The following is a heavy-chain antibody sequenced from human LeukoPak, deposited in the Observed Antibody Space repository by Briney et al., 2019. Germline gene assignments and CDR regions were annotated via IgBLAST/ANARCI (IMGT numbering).Heavy chain of an antibody. V-gene: IGHV1-2*02. CDR2: INPNSGGT. Sequence: ASVKVSCKASGYTFTGYYMHWVRQAPGQGLEWMGWINPNSGGTNYAQKFQGRVTMTRDTSISTAYMELSRLRSDDTAVYYCAGVTRNSYGSFDYWGQGTLVTVSS. J-gene: IGHJ4*02. D-gene: IGHD5-18*01. CDR1: GYTFTGYY. CDR3: AGVTRNSYGSFDY.